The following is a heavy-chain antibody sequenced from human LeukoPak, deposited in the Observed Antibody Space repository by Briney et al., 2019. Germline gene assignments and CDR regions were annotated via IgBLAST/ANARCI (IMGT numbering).Heavy chain of an antibody. D-gene: IGHD6-19*01. CDR1: GFPLSSYS. CDR3: ARGKLGSGWYEELFDY. V-gene: IGHV3-21*01. Sequence: PGGSLRLSCAASGFPLSSYSMHGVRQAPGKGREWVSSISSSRYIYYADSVKGRFTISRDNAKNSLFLQMDSLRAEDTAVYYCARGKLGSGWYEELFDYWGQGTLVTVSS. CDR2: ISSSRYI. J-gene: IGHJ4*02.